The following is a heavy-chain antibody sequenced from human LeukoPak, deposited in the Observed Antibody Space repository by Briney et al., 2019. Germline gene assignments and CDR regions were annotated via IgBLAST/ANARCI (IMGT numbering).Heavy chain of an antibody. CDR2: INSDGSST. CDR3: ARARPLIRYDY. V-gene: IGHV3-74*01. CDR1: GFTFSSYW. Sequence: PGRSLRLSCAASGFTFSSYWMDWVRQAPGKGLVWVSRINSDGSSTSYADSVKGRCTISRDNAKNTLYLQMNSLRAEDTAVYYCARARPLIRYDYWGQGTLVTVSS. J-gene: IGHJ4*02.